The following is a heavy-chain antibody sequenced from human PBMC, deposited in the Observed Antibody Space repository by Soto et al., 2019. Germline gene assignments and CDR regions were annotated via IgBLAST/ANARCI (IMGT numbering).Heavy chain of an antibody. CDR3: ARAHAPTLPFDY. J-gene: IGHJ4*01. CDR2: IFHSGNA. CDR1: SGVFSGYY. D-gene: IGHD2-2*01. Sequence: SETLSLTCGVQSGVFSGYYWSWIRQPPGKGLEWIGFIFHSGNAKYNPSLKSRVTISVDTSKNQFSPSLDSVTAADTAVYFCARAHAPTLPFDYWGQGTLVTVSS. V-gene: IGHV4-59*01.